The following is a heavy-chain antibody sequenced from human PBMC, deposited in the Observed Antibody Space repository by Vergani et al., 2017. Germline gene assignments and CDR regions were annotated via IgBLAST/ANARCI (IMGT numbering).Heavy chain of an antibody. J-gene: IGHJ6*02. CDR1: GFTFSSYS. CDR2: ISSSSSYI. CDR3: AREAYSSSWYRSGMDV. D-gene: IGHD6-13*01. Sequence: EVQLVESGGGLVKPGGSLRLSCAASGFTFSSYSMNWVRQAPGKGLEWVSSISSSSSYIYYADSVKGRFTISRDNAKNSLYLQMNSLRAEDTAVYYCAREAYSSSWYRSGMDVWGQGTTVTVSS. V-gene: IGHV3-21*01.